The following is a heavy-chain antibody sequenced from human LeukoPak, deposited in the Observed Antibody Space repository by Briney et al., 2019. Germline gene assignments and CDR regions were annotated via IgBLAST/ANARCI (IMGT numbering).Heavy chain of an antibody. Sequence: APVKVSCKASGYTFTSYWLHWVRQAPGQGLEWMGITNPTGDSTIYAQKFQGRVTMTRDTSTSTVYMELSSLRFEDTAVYYCAREGSWAGDYWGQGTLVTVSS. J-gene: IGHJ4*02. V-gene: IGHV1-46*01. CDR1: GYTFTSYW. CDR3: AREGSWAGDY. CDR2: TNPTGDST. D-gene: IGHD6-13*01.